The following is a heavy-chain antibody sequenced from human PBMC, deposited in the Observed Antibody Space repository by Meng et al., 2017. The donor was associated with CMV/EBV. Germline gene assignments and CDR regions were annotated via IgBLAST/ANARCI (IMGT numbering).Heavy chain of an antibody. V-gene: IGHV2-5*01. CDR1: GFSLSTSGVG. J-gene: IGHJ5*02. D-gene: IGHD2-2*01. Sequence: SGPTLVKPPQTLTLTCTFSGFSLSTSGVGVGWIRQPPGKALEWLALIYWNDDKRYSPSLKSRPTITKDTSKKQVVLTMTNMDPVDSATYYCAHRRRAGYYIITSCYGWFDPWGQGTLVTVSS. CDR2: IYWNDDK. CDR3: AHRRRAGYYIITSCYGWFDP.